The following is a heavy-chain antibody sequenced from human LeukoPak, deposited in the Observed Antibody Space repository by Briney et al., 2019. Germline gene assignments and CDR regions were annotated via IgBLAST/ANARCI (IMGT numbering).Heavy chain of an antibody. J-gene: IGHJ4*02. CDR3: AREGELSPLDY. D-gene: IGHD1-26*01. V-gene: IGHV3-74*01. Sequence: GGSLRLSCAASGFTFSSYWMHWVRQAPGKGLVWVSRINSDGSSTSYTDSVKGRFTISRDNAKNTLYLQMNSLRAEDTAVYYCAREGELSPLDYWGQGTLVTVSS. CDR2: INSDGSST. CDR1: GFTFSSYW.